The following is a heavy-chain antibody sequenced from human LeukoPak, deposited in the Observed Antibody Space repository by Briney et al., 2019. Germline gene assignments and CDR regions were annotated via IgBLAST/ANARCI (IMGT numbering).Heavy chain of an antibody. CDR3: ARGYYDSSGYYKPYYFDY. CDR1: GYRFTSDW. J-gene: IGHJ4*02. D-gene: IGHD3-22*01. CDR2: IYPGDSDT. Sequence: GESLQISCKGSGYRFTSDWIGWVRQMPGKGLEWMGIIYPGDSDTRYSPSFRGQVTISADKSISTAYLQWSSLKASDTAMYYCARGYYDSSGYYKPYYFDYWGQGTLVTVSS. V-gene: IGHV5-51*01.